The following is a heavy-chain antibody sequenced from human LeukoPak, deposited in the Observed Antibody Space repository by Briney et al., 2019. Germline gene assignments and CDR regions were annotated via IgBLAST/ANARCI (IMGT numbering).Heavy chain of an antibody. CDR3: AKDFGALLAFDI. Sequence: GRSLRLSCAASGFTFSSYAMSWVRQAPGKGLEWVSAISGSGGSTYYADSVKGRFTISRDNAKNSLYLQMNSLRAEDTAVYYCAKDFGALLAFDIWGQGTMVTVSS. J-gene: IGHJ3*02. V-gene: IGHV3-23*01. D-gene: IGHD1-26*01. CDR2: ISGSGGST. CDR1: GFTFSSYA.